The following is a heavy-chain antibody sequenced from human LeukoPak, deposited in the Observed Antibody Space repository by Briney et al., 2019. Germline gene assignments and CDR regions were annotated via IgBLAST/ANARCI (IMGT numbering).Heavy chain of an antibody. Sequence: ASVKVSCKASGGTFSRHAVSWVRQAPGQGLEWMGGIIPIFGTVKYSQRFHGRVRITADESTSTAYMELSSLRSEDTAVYYCARERAAAGNRFNDYWGQGTLVTVSS. J-gene: IGHJ4*02. V-gene: IGHV1-69*01. CDR1: GGTFSRHA. D-gene: IGHD6-13*01. CDR3: ARERAAAGNRFNDY. CDR2: IIPIFGTV.